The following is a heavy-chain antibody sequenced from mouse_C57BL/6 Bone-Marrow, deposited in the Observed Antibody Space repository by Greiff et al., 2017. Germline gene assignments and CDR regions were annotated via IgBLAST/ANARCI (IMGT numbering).Heavy chain of an antibody. J-gene: IGHJ3*01. V-gene: IGHV1-64*01. D-gene: IGHD1-1*01. CDR2: IHPNSGST. CDR3: APYYGSSYWFAY. Sequence: QVQLQQSGAELVKPGASVKLSCKASGYTFTSYWMHWVKQRPGQGLEWIGMIHPNSGSTNYNEKFKSKATLTVDKSSSTAYMQLSSLTSEDSAVYYCAPYYGSSYWFAYWGQGTLVTVSA. CDR1: GYTFTSYW.